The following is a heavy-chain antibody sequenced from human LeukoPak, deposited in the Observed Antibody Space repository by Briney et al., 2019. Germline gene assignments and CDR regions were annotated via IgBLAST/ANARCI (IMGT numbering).Heavy chain of an antibody. CDR2: INHSGST. CDR1: GGSFSGYY. Sequence: SETLSLTCAVYGGSFSGYYWSWIRQPPGKGLEWIGEINHSGSTNYNPSLKSRVTISVDTSKNQFSLKLSSVTAADMAVYYCARIAARTAYWGQGTLVTVSS. J-gene: IGHJ4*02. CDR3: ARIAARTAY. V-gene: IGHV4-34*01. D-gene: IGHD6-6*01.